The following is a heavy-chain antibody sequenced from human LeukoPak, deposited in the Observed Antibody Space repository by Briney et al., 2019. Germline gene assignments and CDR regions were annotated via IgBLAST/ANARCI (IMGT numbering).Heavy chain of an antibody. V-gene: IGHV4-30-2*01. J-gene: IGHJ6*02. CDR3: ARENYGMDV. CDR1: GGSISSGGYS. Sequence: SQTLSLTCAVSGGSISSGGYSWTWIRQPPGKGLEWIGYIYHSGSTYYNPSLKSRVTISVDRSKDQFSLKLSSVTAADTAVYYRARENYGMDVWGQGTTVTVSS. CDR2: IYHSGST.